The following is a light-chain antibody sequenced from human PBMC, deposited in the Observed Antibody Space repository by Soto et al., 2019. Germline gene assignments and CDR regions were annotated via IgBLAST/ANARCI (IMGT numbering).Light chain of an antibody. Sequence: QSVLTQPPSASGSPGQSVTISCTGTSSDVGGYNFVSCYQQYPGKVPKLMVYEVNKRPSGVPDRFSGSKSGNTASLTVSGLQAEDEADYYWTSYAGGNNVFGTGTKLTVL. J-gene: IGLJ1*01. CDR1: SSDVGGYNF. CDR3: TSYAGGNNV. V-gene: IGLV2-8*01. CDR2: EVN.